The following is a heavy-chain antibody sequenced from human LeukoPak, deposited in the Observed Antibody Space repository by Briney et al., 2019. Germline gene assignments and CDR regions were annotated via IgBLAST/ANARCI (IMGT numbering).Heavy chain of an antibody. V-gene: IGHV3-48*01. CDR3: ASHRMPNYDFWSGQTLGY. CDR2: ISSSSSTI. Sequence: GGSLRLSCAASGFTFSSYSMNWVRQAPGKGLEWVSYISSSSSTIYYADSVKGRFTISRDNAKNSLYLQMNSLRAEDTAVYYCASHRMPNYDFWSGQTLGYWGQGTLVTVSS. CDR1: GFTFSSYS. J-gene: IGHJ4*02. D-gene: IGHD3-3*01.